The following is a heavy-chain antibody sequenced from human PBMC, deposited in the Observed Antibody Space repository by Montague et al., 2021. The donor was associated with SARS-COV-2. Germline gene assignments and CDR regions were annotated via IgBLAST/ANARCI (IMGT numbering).Heavy chain of an antibody. D-gene: IGHD3-22*01. CDR2: IYYSGST. J-gene: IGHJ3*02. Sequence: SETLSLTCTVSGGSISSSSYYWGWIRQPPGKGLEWIGSIYYSGSTYYNPSLQSRVTISVDTSKNQFSLKPVSVTAADTAVYYCARFPTSYYDDSNAAPATPDVFAIWGQGTMVPASS. CDR3: ARFPTSYYDDSNAAPATPDVFAI. CDR1: GGSISSSSYY. V-gene: IGHV4-39*01.